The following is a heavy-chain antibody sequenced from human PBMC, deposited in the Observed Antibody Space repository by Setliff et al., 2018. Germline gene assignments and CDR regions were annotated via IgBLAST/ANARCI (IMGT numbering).Heavy chain of an antibody. CDR2: ISSRSDII. V-gene: IGHV3-48*01. J-gene: IGHJ6*03. D-gene: IGHD3-22*01. CDR1: GITFSTYS. CDR3: ATNPRKGRSGGYYYDDPYYYYMDV. Sequence: PGGSLRLSCAASGITFSTYSMSWVRQAPGKGLEWVSYISSRSDIIYYADSVKGRFTISRDNAKNSLYLQVNSLRAEDTAVYYCATNPRKGRSGGYYYDDPYYYYMDVWGKGTTVTVSS.